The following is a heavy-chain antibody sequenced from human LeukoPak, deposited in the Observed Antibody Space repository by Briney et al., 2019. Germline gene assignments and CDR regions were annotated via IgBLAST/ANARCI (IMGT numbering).Heavy chain of an antibody. CDR3: ARARRAHMVRGVINWFDP. D-gene: IGHD3-10*01. CDR1: GFSFDDYG. Sequence: PGGSLRLSCAASGFSFDDYGMSWVRQAPGKGLEWVSGINWNGGSTGYAESVKGRFTISRDNAKNSLYLQMNSLRAEDTALYYCARARRAHMVRGVINWFDPWGQGTLVTVSS. J-gene: IGHJ5*02. V-gene: IGHV3-20*04. CDR2: INWNGGST.